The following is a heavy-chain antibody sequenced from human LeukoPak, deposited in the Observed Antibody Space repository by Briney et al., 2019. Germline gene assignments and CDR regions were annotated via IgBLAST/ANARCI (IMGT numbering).Heavy chain of an antibody. D-gene: IGHD7-27*01. CDR1: GGSISSGDYY. V-gene: IGHV4-30-4*08. J-gene: IGHJ5*02. CDR3: ARDGNWGFGWFDP. Sequence: SQTLSLTCTVSGGSISSGDYYWSWIRQPPGKGLEWIGYIYCSGSTYYNPSLKSRVTISVDTSKNQFSLKLSSVTAADTAVYYCARDGNWGFGWFDPWGQGTLVTVSS. CDR2: IYCSGST.